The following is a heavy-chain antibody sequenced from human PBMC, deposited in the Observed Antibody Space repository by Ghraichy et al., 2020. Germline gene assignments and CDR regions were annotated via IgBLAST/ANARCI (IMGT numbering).Heavy chain of an antibody. V-gene: IGHV4-34*01. CDR3: ARGRGIYYGSGHDY. J-gene: IGHJ4*02. Sequence: SETLSLTCAVYGGSLSGYYWGWVRQPPGKGLEWIGEINHSGSSTYNPSLKSRVTISVDTSKNQFSLKLSSVTAADTAVYFCARGRGIYYGSGHDYWGQGTLVTVSS. CDR2: INHSGSS. D-gene: IGHD3-10*01. CDR1: GGSLSGYY.